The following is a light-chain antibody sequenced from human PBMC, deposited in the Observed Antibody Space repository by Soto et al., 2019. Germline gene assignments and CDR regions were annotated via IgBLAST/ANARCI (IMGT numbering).Light chain of an antibody. Sequence: DIQMTRSPSTLSASVGDRVTITCRASQRISRWLAWYQQKPGKAPKLLIYDASSLESGVPSRFSGSGSVTEFTLTISSLQPDDFATYHCQQYNSWSGVTFGGGTKVEIK. V-gene: IGKV1-5*01. CDR1: QRISRW. J-gene: IGKJ4*01. CDR3: QQYNSWSGVT. CDR2: DAS.